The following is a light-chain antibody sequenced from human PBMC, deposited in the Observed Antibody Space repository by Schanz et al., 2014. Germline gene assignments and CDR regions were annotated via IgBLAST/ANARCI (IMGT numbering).Light chain of an antibody. Sequence: EIVLTQSPGTLSLSPGERATLSCRASQSVSSSYLAWYQQKPGQAPRLLMYGASRRATGIPARFSGSGSGTEFTLTISSLQSEDFAVYYCQQYSYWPLTF. V-gene: IGKV3-15*01. J-gene: IGKJ1*01. CDR2: GAS. CDR1: QSVSSSY. CDR3: QQYSYWPLT.